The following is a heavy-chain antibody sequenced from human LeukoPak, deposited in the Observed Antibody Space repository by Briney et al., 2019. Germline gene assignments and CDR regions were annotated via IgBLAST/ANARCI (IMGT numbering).Heavy chain of an antibody. J-gene: IGHJ4*02. CDR3: ATVAVIRGVTYFDY. CDR2: PFYSGST. D-gene: IGHD3-10*01. CDR1: GGSISSYY. Sequence: SETLSLTCTVSGGSISSYYWSWIRQPPGKGLEWIAYPFYSGSTDYNPSLESRVTISVDTSKNQFSLKLRSVTAADTAVYYCATVAVIRGVTYFDYWGQGTLVTVSS. V-gene: IGHV4-59*01.